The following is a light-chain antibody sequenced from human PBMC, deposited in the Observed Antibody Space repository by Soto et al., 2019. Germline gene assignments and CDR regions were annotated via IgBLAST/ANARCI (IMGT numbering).Light chain of an antibody. V-gene: IGKV1-8*01. CDR3: QQYYSYLWT. CDR1: QGISSY. Sequence: AIGMTQSPSSLSASTGDRVTITCRASQGISSYLAWYQQKPGKAPKLLSYAASTLQSGVPSRFSGSGAGTDFTLTISCLQSEDFATYYCQQYYSYLWTFGQGTKVDIK. CDR2: AAS. J-gene: IGKJ1*01.